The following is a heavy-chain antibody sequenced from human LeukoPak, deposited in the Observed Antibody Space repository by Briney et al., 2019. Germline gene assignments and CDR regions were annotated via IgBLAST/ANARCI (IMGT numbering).Heavy chain of an antibody. D-gene: IGHD6-13*01. CDR2: ISEDGSDK. CDR1: GFTFSDYW. V-gene: IGHV3-7*01. Sequence: GGSLRLSCAASGFTFSDYWMSWVRQAPGKGLECVASISEDGSDKYYVDSVKGRFTMSRDNAKNSLHLEMNSLRAEDTAVYYCARDQRYRSRKNYYYYMDVWGKGTTVTVSS. CDR3: ARDQRYRSRKNYYYYMDV. J-gene: IGHJ6*03.